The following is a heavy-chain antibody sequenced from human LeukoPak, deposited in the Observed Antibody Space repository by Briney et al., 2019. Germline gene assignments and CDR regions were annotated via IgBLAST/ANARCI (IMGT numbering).Heavy chain of an antibody. Sequence: WISAYNGNTNYAQKLQGRVTMTTDTSTSTAYMELRSLRSDDTAVYYCARDHRQQTSGRYGYWGQGTLVTVSS. CDR3: ARDHRQQTSGRYGY. J-gene: IGHJ4*02. V-gene: IGHV1-18*01. CDR2: ISAYNGNT. D-gene: IGHD6-19*01.